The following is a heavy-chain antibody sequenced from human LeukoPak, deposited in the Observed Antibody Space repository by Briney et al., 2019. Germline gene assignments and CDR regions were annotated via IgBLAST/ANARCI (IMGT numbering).Heavy chain of an antibody. CDR1: GGSISSGGYY. CDR2: IYYSGST. D-gene: IGHD3-22*01. V-gene: IGHV4-31*03. Sequence: SETLSLTCTVSGGSISSGGYYWSWIRQHPGKGLEWIGYIYYSGSTYYNPSLKSRVTISVDTSKNQFSLKLSSVTAADTAVYYCARDVYYDSSGYYLTPDYWGQGTLVTVSS. J-gene: IGHJ4*02. CDR3: ARDVYYDSSGYYLTPDY.